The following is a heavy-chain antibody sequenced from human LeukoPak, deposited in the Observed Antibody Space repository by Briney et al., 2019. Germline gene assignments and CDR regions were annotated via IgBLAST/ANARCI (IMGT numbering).Heavy chain of an antibody. Sequence: SESLSLTCPVSCGSISSYYWSWIRQPPGKGLEWIGYIYYSGSTNYNPSLKSRVTISVDTSKNQFSLKLSSVTAADTAVYYCARLTANWGSRYYYYGMDVWGKGTTVTVSS. CDR2: IYYSGST. CDR3: ARLTANWGSRYYYYGMDV. J-gene: IGHJ6*04. CDR1: CGSISSYY. V-gene: IGHV4-59*01. D-gene: IGHD7-27*01.